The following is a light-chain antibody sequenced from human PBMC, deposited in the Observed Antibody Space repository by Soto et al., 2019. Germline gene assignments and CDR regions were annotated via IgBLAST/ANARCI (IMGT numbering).Light chain of an antibody. Sequence: KMTRSRSTLSASVGDRVTITCRASQSIDSWLAWYQHKPGKAPKLLIFKASTLETGVPSRFSGSGSETEFTLTISSLQPDDSATYYCQPYNSYSRTFGQGTKVDIK. CDR3: QPYNSYSRT. J-gene: IGKJ1*01. CDR1: QSIDSW. CDR2: KAS. V-gene: IGKV1-5*03.